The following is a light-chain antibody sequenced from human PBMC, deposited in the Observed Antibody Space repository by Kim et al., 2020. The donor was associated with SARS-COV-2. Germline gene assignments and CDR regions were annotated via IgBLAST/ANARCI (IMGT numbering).Light chain of an antibody. CDR1: QSVLYSSSNKNY. V-gene: IGKV4-1*01. CDR2: WAS. Sequence: DIVMTQSPDSLAVSLGESATINCKTSQSVLYSSSNKNYLAWYQQKPGQPPKLLFYWASTRESGVFDRFSGSGSGTDFTLTISSLQAEDVAVYYCQQYYSTPWTFGQGTKVDIK. J-gene: IGKJ1*01. CDR3: QQYYSTPWT.